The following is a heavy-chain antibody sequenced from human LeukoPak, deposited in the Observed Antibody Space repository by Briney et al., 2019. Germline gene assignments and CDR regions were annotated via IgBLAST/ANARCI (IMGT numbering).Heavy chain of an antibody. J-gene: IGHJ5*02. CDR3: ARIQYPINWFDP. V-gene: IGHV4-30-4*01. CDR2: IYYSGST. CDR1: GGSISSGDYY. Sequence: SQTLSLTCTVSGGSISSGDYYWSWIRQPPGKGLEWIGYIYYSGSTYYNPSLKSRVTISVDTSKNQFSLKLSSVTAADTAVYYCARIQYPINWFDPWGQGTLVTVSS. D-gene: IGHD5-18*01.